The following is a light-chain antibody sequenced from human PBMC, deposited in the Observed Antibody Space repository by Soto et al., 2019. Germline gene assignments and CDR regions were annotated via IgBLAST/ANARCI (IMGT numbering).Light chain of an antibody. J-gene: IGKJ2*01. CDR3: QQSYRMADT. CDR1: QSIRSY. CDR2: ATS. Sequence: DIQMTQSPTSLSASARDRVIITCRASQSIRSYVNWYQQKPGKAPKLLIYATSRVQSGVPSRFSGSGFGKEFTLTINSLEPDDSATYYCQQSYRMADTFGQGTNLEIK. V-gene: IGKV1-39*01.